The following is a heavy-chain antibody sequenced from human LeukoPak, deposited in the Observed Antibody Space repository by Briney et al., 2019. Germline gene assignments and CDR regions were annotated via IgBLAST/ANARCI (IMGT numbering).Heavy chain of an antibody. V-gene: IGHV4-39*07. J-gene: IGHJ4*02. CDR3: ARERSAGTIDY. Sequence: PSETLSLTCTVPGGSISSYYWSWIRQPPGKGLDWIGSIYYSGSTYYNPSLKSRVTISVDTSKNQFSLKLSSVTAADTAVYYCARERSAGTIDYWGQGTLVTVSS. CDR1: GGSISSYY. CDR2: IYYSGST. D-gene: IGHD6-13*01.